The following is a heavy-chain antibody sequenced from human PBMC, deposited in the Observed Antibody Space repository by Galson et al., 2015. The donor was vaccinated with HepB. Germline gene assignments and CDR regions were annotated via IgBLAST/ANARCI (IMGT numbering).Heavy chain of an antibody. D-gene: IGHD3-22*01. CDR3: ARVVGQSYDSSGYYANDAFDI. J-gene: IGHJ3*02. CDR1: GYTFTSYG. V-gene: IGHV1-18*04. CDR2: ISAYNGNT. Sequence: SVKVSCKASGYTFTSYGISWVRQAPGQGLEWMGWISAYNGNTNYAQKLQGRVTMTTDTSTSTAYMELRSLRSDDTAVYYCARVVGQSYDSSGYYANDAFDIWGQGTMVTVSS.